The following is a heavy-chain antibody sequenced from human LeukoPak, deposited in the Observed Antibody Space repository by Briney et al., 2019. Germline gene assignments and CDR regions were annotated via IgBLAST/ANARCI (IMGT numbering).Heavy chain of an antibody. CDR3: ANMGIAAAATYFDY. V-gene: IGHV3-23*01. Sequence: GGSLRLSCAASGFTFSSYAMSWVRQAPGKGLEWVSAISGSGGSTYYADSVKGRFTISRDNSRNTLYLQMNSLRAEDTAVYYCANMGIAAAATYFDYWGQGTLVTVSS. CDR2: ISGSGGST. J-gene: IGHJ4*02. D-gene: IGHD6-13*01. CDR1: GFTFSSYA.